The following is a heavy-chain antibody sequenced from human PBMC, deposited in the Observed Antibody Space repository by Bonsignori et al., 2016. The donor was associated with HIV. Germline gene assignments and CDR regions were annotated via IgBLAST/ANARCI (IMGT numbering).Heavy chain of an antibody. V-gene: IGHV4-39*07. CDR3: ARDSLGIDAFDI. CDR2: IYYSGST. D-gene: IGHD7-27*01. Sequence: WIRQPPGKGLEWIGSIYYSGSTYYNPSLKSRVTISVDTSKNQFSLKLSSVTAADTAVYYCARDSLGIDAFDIWGQGTMVTVS. J-gene: IGHJ3*02.